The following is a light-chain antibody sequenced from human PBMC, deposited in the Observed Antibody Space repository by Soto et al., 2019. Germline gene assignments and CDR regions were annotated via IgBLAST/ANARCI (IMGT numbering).Light chain of an antibody. J-gene: IGKJ1*01. V-gene: IGKV3-15*01. CDR2: GAS. CDR1: QSVSSN. CDR3: QQYSNWPWT. Sequence: EIMMTQSAATVSVSPGARATLSCRASQSVSSNFAWFQQKPGQAPRLLIYGASTRATGIPARFSGSGSGTEFTLTISSLQSEDFAVYYCQQYSNWPWTFGQETKVDIK.